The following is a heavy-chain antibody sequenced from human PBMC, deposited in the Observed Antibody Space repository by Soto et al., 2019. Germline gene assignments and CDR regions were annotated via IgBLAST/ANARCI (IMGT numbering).Heavy chain of an antibody. Sequence: SETLPLTCTVSGGSISSDGSYWSWIRQHPGKGLEWIGCLFYSGSTYYNPSLKSRVTISVDTSKNQFSLKLSSVTAADTAVYYCARGLAAAGLFGFGPWGQGTLVTVSS. V-gene: IGHV4-31*03. CDR1: GGSISSDGSY. J-gene: IGHJ5*02. CDR2: LFYSGST. CDR3: ARGLAAAGLFGFGP. D-gene: IGHD6-13*01.